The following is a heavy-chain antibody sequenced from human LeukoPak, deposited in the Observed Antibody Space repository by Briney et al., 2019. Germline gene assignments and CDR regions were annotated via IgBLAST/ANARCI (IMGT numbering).Heavy chain of an antibody. CDR3: AREGIQLGIDY. J-gene: IGHJ4*02. V-gene: IGHV1-18*01. CDR2: ISAYNGHT. Sequence: MGWISAYNGHTTYAQKLQGRLTMTTHTSTTTAYMELRSLRSDDTAVYYCAREGIQLGIDYSGQGTLVTVSS. D-gene: IGHD5-18*01.